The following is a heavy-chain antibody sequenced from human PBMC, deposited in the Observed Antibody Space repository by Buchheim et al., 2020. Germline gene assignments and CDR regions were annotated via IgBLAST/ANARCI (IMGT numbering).Heavy chain of an antibody. CDR3: ARDGPLADDYGDSNYYYYMDV. CDR2: IWYDGSNK. V-gene: IGHV3-33*01. D-gene: IGHD4-17*01. CDR1: GFTFSSYG. J-gene: IGHJ6*03. Sequence: QVQLVESGGGVVQPGRSLRLSCAASGFTFSSYGMHWVRQAPGKGLEWVAVIWYDGSNKYYADSVKGRFTIFRDNSKNTLYLQMNSLRAEDTAVYYCARDGPLADDYGDSNYYYYMDVGGKGTT.